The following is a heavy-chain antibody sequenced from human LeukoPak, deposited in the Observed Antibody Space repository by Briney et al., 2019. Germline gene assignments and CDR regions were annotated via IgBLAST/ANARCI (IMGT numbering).Heavy chain of an antibody. CDR1: GFTFSSYA. CDR2: ISYDGSNK. Sequence: GGSLRLSCAASGFTFSSYAMHWVRQAPGKGLEWVAVISYDGSNKYYADSVKGRFTISRDNSKNTLYLQMNSLRAEDTAVYYCARKVPVIVPAAANLGYYFDYWGQGTLVTVSS. D-gene: IGHD2-2*01. V-gene: IGHV3-30-3*01. J-gene: IGHJ4*02. CDR3: ARKVPVIVPAAANLGYYFDY.